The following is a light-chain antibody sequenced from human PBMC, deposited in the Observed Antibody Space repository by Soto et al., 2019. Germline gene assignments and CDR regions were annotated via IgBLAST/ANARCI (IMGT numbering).Light chain of an antibody. CDR2: SNY. Sequence: QSVLTQPPSASGTPGQRVTISCSGSSSNIGNNFVNWYQQLPGTAPKLLIHSNYKRPSGVPDRFSGSKSGTSASLAISGLQSEDEADYYCAAWDDSLNGVVFGGGTQLT. CDR3: AAWDDSLNGVV. V-gene: IGLV1-44*01. CDR1: SSNIGNNF. J-gene: IGLJ2*01.